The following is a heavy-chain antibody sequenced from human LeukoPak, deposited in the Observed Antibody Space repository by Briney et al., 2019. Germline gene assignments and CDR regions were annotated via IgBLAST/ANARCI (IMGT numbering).Heavy chain of an antibody. V-gene: IGHV1-69*13. CDR3: ASCVDTAMVHEFDY. Sequence: GASVKVSCKASGGTFTSYAISWVRQAPGQGLEWMGGIIPIFGTANYAQKFQGRVTITADESTSTAYMELSSLRSEDTAVYYCASCVDTAMVHEFDYWGQGTLVTVSS. CDR2: IIPIFGTA. J-gene: IGHJ4*02. CDR1: GGTFTSYA. D-gene: IGHD5-18*01.